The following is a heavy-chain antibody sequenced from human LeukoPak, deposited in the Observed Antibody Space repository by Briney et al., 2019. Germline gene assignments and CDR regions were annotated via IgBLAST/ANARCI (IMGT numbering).Heavy chain of an antibody. CDR3: ARGEVQNYYYGMDV. V-gene: IGHV3-33*01. D-gene: IGHD1-1*01. J-gene: IGHJ6*02. CDR2: KWYDGSNK. Sequence: GRSLRLSCAASGFTFSNYGMHWVRQAPGKGLEWVAVKWYDGSNKYYADSVKGRFTISRDNSKNTMYLQMNSLRAEDTAVYYCARGEVQNYYYGMDVWGQGTTVTVSS. CDR1: GFTFSNYG.